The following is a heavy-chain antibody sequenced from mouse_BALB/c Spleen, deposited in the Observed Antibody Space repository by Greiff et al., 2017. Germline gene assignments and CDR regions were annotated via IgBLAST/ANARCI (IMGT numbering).Heavy chain of an antibody. CDR3: AREDYYGSRAMDY. V-gene: IGHV2-9*02. D-gene: IGHD1-1*01. CDR1: GFSLTSYG. CDR2: IWAGGST. J-gene: IGHJ4*01. Sequence: VHLVESGPGLVAPSQSLSITCTVSGFSLTSYGVHWVRQPPGKGLEWLGVIWAGGSTNYNSALMSRLSISKDNSKSQVFLKMNSLQTDDTAMYYCAREDYYGSRAMDYWGQGTSVTVSS.